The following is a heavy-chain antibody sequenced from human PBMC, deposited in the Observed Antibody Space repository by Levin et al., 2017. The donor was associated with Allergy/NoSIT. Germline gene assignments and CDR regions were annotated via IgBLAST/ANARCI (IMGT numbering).Heavy chain of an antibody. V-gene: IGHV4-59*01. D-gene: IGHD3-3*01. J-gene: IGHJ6*02. CDR3: ARGGVFFFDGDYYYYVMDV. Sequence: KSSETLSLTCTVSGGSISSYYWSWIRQPPGKGLEWIGYINYSGSTNYNPALKSRVTISVDTSKNQFSLKLSSVTAADTAVYYCARGGVFFFDGDYYYYVMDVWGQGTTVTVSS. CDR2: INYSGST. CDR1: GGSISSYY.